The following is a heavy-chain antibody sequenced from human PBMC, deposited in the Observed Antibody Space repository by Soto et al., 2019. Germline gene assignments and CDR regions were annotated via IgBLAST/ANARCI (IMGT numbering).Heavy chain of an antibody. Sequence: SGGALRLSCVASGLTFSTYWMSWVRQAPGKGLEWVANIKQDGSEKYYVDSVEGRFTISRDNAKNSLYVQMNSLRVEDTAVYYCARGTTTVTAKNYFDLWGRGTLVTVSS. CDR3: ARGTTTVTAKNYFDL. CDR1: GLTFSTYW. CDR2: IKQDGSEK. V-gene: IGHV3-7*01. D-gene: IGHD4-17*01. J-gene: IGHJ2*01.